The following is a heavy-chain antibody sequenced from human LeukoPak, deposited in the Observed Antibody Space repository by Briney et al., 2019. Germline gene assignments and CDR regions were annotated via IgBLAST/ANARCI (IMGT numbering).Heavy chain of an antibody. CDR1: GYTFTSYG. J-gene: IGHJ5*02. CDR2: ISAYNGNT. D-gene: IGHD2-2*02. CDR3: ARGLVPAAICWWFDP. Sequence: GASVKVSCKASGYTFTSYGIGWVRQAPGQGLEWMGWISAYNGNTNYAQKLQGRVTMTTDTSTSTAYMELRSLRSDDTAVYYCARGLVPAAICWWFDPWGQGTLVTVSS. V-gene: IGHV1-18*01.